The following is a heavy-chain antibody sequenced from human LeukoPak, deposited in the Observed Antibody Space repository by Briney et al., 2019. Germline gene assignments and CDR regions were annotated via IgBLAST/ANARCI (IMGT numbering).Heavy chain of an antibody. CDR2: ISDPGITT. CDR1: GFTFSNYW. CDR3: TKDSVAMVTTSDY. Sequence: GGSLRLSCAASGFTFSNYWMHWVRQAPGKGLEWVSRISDPGITTNYADSVKGRFTTSRDNAKNSLYLQMNSLRPEDTALYYCTKDSVAMVTTSDYWGQGTLVTVSS. V-gene: IGHV3-74*01. J-gene: IGHJ4*02. D-gene: IGHD5-18*01.